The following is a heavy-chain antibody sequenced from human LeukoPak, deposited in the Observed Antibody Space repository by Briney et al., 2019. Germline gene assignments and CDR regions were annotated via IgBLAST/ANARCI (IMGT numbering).Heavy chain of an antibody. V-gene: IGHV1-3*01. CDR2: INAGNGNT. J-gene: IGHJ6*04. CDR1: GYTFTSYA. Sequence: ASVKVSRKASGYTFTSYAMHWVRQAPGQRLEWMGWINAGNGNTKYSQKFQGRVIITRDTSASTAYMELSSLRSEDTAVYYCAIETGSYYYGMDVWGKGTTVTVSS. D-gene: IGHD3-9*01. CDR3: AIETGSYYYGMDV.